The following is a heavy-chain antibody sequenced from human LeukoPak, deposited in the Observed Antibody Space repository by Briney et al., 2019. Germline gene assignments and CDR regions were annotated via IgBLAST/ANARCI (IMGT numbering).Heavy chain of an antibody. Sequence: GGSPRLSCAASGFIFSSYSMNWVRQAPGKGLEWVSYISSSSSTIYYADSVKGRFTISRDNAKNSLYLQMNSLRAEDTAVYYCATYEQWLVGFDYWGQGTLVTVSS. V-gene: IGHV3-48*01. CDR1: GFIFSSYS. CDR2: ISSSSSTI. J-gene: IGHJ4*02. CDR3: ATYEQWLVGFDY. D-gene: IGHD6-19*01.